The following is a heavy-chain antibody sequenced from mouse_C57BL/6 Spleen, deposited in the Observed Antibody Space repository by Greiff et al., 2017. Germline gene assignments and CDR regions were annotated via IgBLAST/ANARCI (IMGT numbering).Heavy chain of an antibody. CDR1: GYTFTDHT. J-gene: IGHJ4*01. V-gene: IGHV1-78*01. Sequence: VQVVESDAELVKPGASVKISCKVSGYTFTDHTIHWMKQRPEQGLEWIGYIYPRDGSTKYNEKFKGKATLTADKSSSTAYMQLNSLTSEDSAVXFCARRDYDYAMDYWGQGTSVTVSS. CDR2: IYPRDGST. CDR3: ARRDYDYAMDY. D-gene: IGHD2-4*01.